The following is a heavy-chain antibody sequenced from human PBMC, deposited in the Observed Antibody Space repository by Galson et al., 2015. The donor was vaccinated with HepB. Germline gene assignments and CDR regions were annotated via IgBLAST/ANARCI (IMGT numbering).Heavy chain of an antibody. CDR1: GGTFSSYA. V-gene: IGHV1-69*13. Sequence: SVKVSCKASGGTFSSYAISWVRQAPGQGLEWMGGIIPIFGTANYAQKFQGRVTITADESTSTAYMELSSLRSEDTAVYYCGRDGRSRWSHYYDSSGYLVFDYWGQGTLVTVSS. D-gene: IGHD3-22*01. CDR2: IIPIFGTA. J-gene: IGHJ4*02. CDR3: GRDGRSRWSHYYDSSGYLVFDY.